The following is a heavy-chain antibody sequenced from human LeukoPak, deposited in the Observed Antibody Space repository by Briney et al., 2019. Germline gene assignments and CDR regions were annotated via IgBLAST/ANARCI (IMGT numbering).Heavy chain of an antibody. D-gene: IGHD5/OR15-5a*01. CDR2: IYYSGST. Sequence: SETLSLTCTVSGGSISSGGYYWSWIRQHPGKGLEWIGYIYYSGSTYYNPSLKSRVTISVDTSKNQFSLNLSSVTAADTAVYYCASGAVESTGWFDPWGQGTLVTVSS. J-gene: IGHJ5*02. CDR1: GGSISSGGYY. V-gene: IGHV4-31*03. CDR3: ASGAVESTGWFDP.